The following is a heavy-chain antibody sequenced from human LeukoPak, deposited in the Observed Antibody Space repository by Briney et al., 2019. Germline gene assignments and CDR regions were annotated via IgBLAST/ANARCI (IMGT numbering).Heavy chain of an antibody. CDR2: INHSGST. D-gene: IGHD3-22*01. CDR1: GGSFSGYY. J-gene: IGHJ3*02. CDR3: ARMMYYYDSSGHSGAFDI. Sequence: SETLSLTCAVYGGSFSGYYWSWVRQPPGKGLEWIGEINHSGSTNYNPSLKRRVTISVDTSKKQFSLKLSCVTAADTAVYYCARMMYYYDSSGHSGAFDIWGQGTMVTVSS. V-gene: IGHV4-34*01.